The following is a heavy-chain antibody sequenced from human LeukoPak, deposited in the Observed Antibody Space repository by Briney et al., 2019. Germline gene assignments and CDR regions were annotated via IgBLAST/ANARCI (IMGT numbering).Heavy chain of an antibody. CDR3: AREPTYCGGDCPCDY. CDR1: GFTLANYG. V-gene: IGHV3-30*02. Sequence: GGSLRLSCVASGFTLANYGMHWVRQAPGKGLEWVAFIRNDRRKDGCNECYADSAKGRFTISRDNSKNTLYLQMNSLRAEDTAVYYCAREPTYCGGDCPCDYWGQGTLVTVSS. D-gene: IGHD2-21*02. CDR2: IRNDRRKDGCNE. J-gene: IGHJ4*02.